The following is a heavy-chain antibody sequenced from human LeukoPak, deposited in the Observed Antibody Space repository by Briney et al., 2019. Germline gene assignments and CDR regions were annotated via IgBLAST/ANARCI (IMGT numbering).Heavy chain of an antibody. J-gene: IGHJ4*02. D-gene: IGHD3-10*01. Sequence: SETLSLTCAVYGGSFSGYYWSWIRQPPGKGLEWIREINHSGSTNYNPSLKSRVTISVDTSKNQFSLKLSSVTAADTAVYYCARVGYYGSGSYWPLYWGQGTLVTVSS. CDR2: INHSGST. CDR1: GGSFSGYY. CDR3: ARVGYYGSGSYWPLY. V-gene: IGHV4-34*01.